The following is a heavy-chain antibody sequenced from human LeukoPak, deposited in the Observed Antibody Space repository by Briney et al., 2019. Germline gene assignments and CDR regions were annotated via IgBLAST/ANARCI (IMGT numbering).Heavy chain of an antibody. CDR2: IIPIFGTA. CDR3: ARRYHYYGSGSYFGY. CDR1: GGTFSSYA. Sequence: ASVKVSCKASGGTFSSYAISWVRQAPGQGLEWMGGIIPIFGTANYAQKFQGRVTITADKSTSTAYMELSSLRSEDTAVYYCARRYHYYGSGSYFGYWGQGTLVTVSS. V-gene: IGHV1-69*06. J-gene: IGHJ4*02. D-gene: IGHD3-10*01.